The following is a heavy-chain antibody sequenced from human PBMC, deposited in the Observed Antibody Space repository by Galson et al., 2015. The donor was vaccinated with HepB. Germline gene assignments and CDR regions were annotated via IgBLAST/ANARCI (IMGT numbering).Heavy chain of an antibody. V-gene: IGHV3-64D*06. CDR1: GFTFSSNA. D-gene: IGHD2-21*02. Sequence: SLRLSCAASGFTFSSNAMHWVRQAPGKGLEYVSAISSNGGDRYYADSVKGRFTISRDNSKNTLFLQLSSLRPEDTAVYYCVRARATYCSGDCYSSWGQGILVTVSS. J-gene: IGHJ5*02. CDR3: VRARATYCSGDCYSS. CDR2: ISSNGGDR.